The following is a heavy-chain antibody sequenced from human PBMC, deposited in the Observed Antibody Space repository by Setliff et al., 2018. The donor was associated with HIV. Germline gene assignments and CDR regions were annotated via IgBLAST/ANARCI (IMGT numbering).Heavy chain of an antibody. CDR2: INHSGTT. Sequence: SETLSLTCAVYGGSFSGYYWSWIRQPPGKGMEWIGEINHSGTTNYNPSLRSRVTISVDTSKNQFSLKLSSVTAADTAVYYCARGHDSSGYFGIDYWGQGTLVTVSS. J-gene: IGHJ4*02. CDR1: GGSFSGYY. V-gene: IGHV4-34*01. D-gene: IGHD3-22*01. CDR3: ARGHDSSGYFGIDY.